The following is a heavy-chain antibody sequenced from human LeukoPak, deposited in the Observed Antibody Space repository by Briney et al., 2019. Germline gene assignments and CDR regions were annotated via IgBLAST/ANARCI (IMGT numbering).Heavy chain of an antibody. CDR1: GGSIDNSHYY. V-gene: IGHV4-39*01. CDR2: IHYSGST. D-gene: IGHD6-19*01. J-gene: IGHJ4*02. CDR3: VRLASGLIDY. Sequence: PSETQSLTCTVSGGSIDNSHYYWGWIRQPPGEGLEWIASIHYSGSTHYNPSLKSRVTISVDTSKNQFSLKLSSVTAADTAVYYCVRLASGLIDYWGQGTLVTVSS.